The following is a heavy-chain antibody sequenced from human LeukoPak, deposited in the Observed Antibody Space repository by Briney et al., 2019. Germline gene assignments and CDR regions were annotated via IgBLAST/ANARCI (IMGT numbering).Heavy chain of an antibody. D-gene: IGHD3-3*01. CDR3: ARVEWMGRMDY. CDR2: IEQEGSDK. V-gene: IGHV3-7*01. J-gene: IGHJ4*02. CDR1: GFAFTNYW. Sequence: GGSLRLSCAASGFAFTNYWMTWVRQAPGKGLEWVANIEQEGSDKYYVDSVKGRFTISRDNAKNSLFLQMNSLKVEDTAVYYCARVEWMGRMDYWGQGTLVTVSS.